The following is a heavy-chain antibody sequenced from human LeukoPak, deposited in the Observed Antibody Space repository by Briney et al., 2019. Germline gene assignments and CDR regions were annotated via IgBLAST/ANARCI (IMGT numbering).Heavy chain of an antibody. J-gene: IGHJ4*02. CDR2: INPSGGST. V-gene: IGHV1-46*01. Sequence: ASVKVSCKASGYTFTSYYMHWVRQAPGQGLEWMGIINPSGGSTTYARKFQGRVTMTRDTSTSTVYMELSSLRSEDTAVYYCARDCLDGDSSGYYDYWGQGTLVTVSS. CDR1: GYTFTSYY. D-gene: IGHD3-22*01. CDR3: ARDCLDGDSSGYYDY.